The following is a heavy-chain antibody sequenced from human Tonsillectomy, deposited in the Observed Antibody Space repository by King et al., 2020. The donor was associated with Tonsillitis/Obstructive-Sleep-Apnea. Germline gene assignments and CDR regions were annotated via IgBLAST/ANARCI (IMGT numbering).Heavy chain of an antibody. V-gene: IGHV4-34*01. J-gene: IGHJ4*02. CDR2: IDHSGST. CDR1: GGSFSSYY. D-gene: IGHD6-19*01. CDR3: AREGSSGWYDY. Sequence: VQLQQWGARLLKPSETLSLTCAVYGGSFSSYYWSWIRQPPGKGLEWIGEIDHSGSTSYNPSLKSRVTLSVDTSKNQFSLKLSSVTAADTAVYYCAREGSSGWYDYWGQGTLVTVSS.